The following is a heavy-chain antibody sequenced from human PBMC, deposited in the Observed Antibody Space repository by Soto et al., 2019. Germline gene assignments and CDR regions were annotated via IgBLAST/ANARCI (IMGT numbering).Heavy chain of an antibody. Sequence: QVQLVESGGGVVQPGRSLRLSCAASGFTFSSYGMHWVRQAPGKGLEWVAVISYDGSNKYYADSVKGRFTISIDNSKNTLYLQMNSLRAEDTAVYYCAKIETGYCSSTSCLKNAFDIWGQGTMVTVSS. D-gene: IGHD2-2*03. V-gene: IGHV3-30*18. CDR1: GFTFSSYG. CDR3: AKIETGYCSSTSCLKNAFDI. J-gene: IGHJ3*02. CDR2: ISYDGSNK.